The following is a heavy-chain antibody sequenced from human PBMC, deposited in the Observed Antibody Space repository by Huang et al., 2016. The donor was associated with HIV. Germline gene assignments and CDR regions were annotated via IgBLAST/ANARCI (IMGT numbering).Heavy chain of an antibody. CDR2: RGNYSRDT. D-gene: IGHD4-4*01. J-gene: IGHJ3*01. Sequence: QVQLVQSGGEVMQPGASVRVSCKASGYDFGSYGMSWVRQAPVQGREWMGERGNYSRDTSAAQKFQGRVTMTTDTSTTTTYMELRNLRSDDTAMYYCARDTYYSNRWKRNDASFLWGQGTMITVSS. CDR3: ARDTYYSNRWKRNDASFL. CDR1: GYDFGSYG. V-gene: IGHV1-18*01.